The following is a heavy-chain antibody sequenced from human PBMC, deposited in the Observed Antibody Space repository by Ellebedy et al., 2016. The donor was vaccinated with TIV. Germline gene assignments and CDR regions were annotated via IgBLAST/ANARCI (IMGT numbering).Heavy chain of an antibody. CDR2: IYPGDSDT. Sequence: GESLKISCKGSGYSFTSYWIGWVRQMPGKGLEWMGIIYPGDSDTRYSPSFQGQVTISSDKSISTAYLQWSSLKASDTAMYYCARPQTRYCSGGSCDAPYWYFDLWGRGTLVTVSS. CDR1: GYSFTSYW. D-gene: IGHD2-15*01. CDR3: ARPQTRYCSGGSCDAPYWYFDL. J-gene: IGHJ2*01. V-gene: IGHV5-51*01.